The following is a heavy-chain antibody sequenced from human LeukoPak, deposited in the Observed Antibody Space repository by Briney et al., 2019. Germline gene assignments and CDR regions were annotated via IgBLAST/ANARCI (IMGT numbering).Heavy chain of an antibody. Sequence: GGSLRLSCAASGFTFSSYWMSWVRQAPGKGLEWVANIKQDGSEKYYVDSVKGRFTISRDNAKNSLYLQMNSLRAEDTAVYYCARAEGSGWYDDYFDYWGQGTLVTVSS. CDR1: GFTFSSYW. CDR3: ARAEGSGWYDDYFDY. CDR2: IKQDGSEK. V-gene: IGHV3-7*01. D-gene: IGHD6-19*01. J-gene: IGHJ4*02.